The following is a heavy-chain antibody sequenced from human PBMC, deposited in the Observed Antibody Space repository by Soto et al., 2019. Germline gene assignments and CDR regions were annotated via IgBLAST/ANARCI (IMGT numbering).Heavy chain of an antibody. V-gene: IGHV1-69*06. CDR3: ARLITIFGVVTPSWFDP. Sequence: SLKVSCKASGCTFSIYAISCVRQAPGQGLEWMGVIIPIFCTANYAQKFQGRVTITADKSTSTAYMELSSLRSEDTAVYYCARLITIFGVVTPSWFDPWGQGTLVTVSS. CDR1: GCTFSIYA. J-gene: IGHJ5*02. D-gene: IGHD3-3*01. CDR2: IIPIFCTA.